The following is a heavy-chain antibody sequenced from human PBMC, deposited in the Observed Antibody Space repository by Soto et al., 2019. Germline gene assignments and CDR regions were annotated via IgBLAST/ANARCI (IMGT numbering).Heavy chain of an antibody. CDR2: ISGSGGST. Sequence: GGSLRLSCAAPGFTFSSYAMSWVRQAPGKGLEWVSAISGSGGSTYYADSVKGRYTISRDNSKNTLYLQMNSLRAEDTAVYYCAKDGSSPFFDYWGQGTLVTVSS. V-gene: IGHV3-23*01. CDR1: GFTFSSYA. D-gene: IGHD3-10*01. J-gene: IGHJ4*02. CDR3: AKDGSSPFFDY.